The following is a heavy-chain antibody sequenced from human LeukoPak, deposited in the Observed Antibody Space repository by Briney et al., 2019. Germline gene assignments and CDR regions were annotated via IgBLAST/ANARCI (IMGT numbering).Heavy chain of an antibody. CDR2: IYYSGST. CDR1: GGSISSSSYY. V-gene: IGHV4-39*01. CDR3: ARHGRPQYYYYYMDV. D-gene: IGHD1-26*01. Sequence: SSETLSLTCTVSGGSISSSSYYWGWIRQPPGKGLEWIGSIYYSGSTYYNPSLKSRVTISVDTSKNQFSLKLSSVTAADTAVYYCARHGRPQYYYYYMDVWGKGTTVTVSS. J-gene: IGHJ6*03.